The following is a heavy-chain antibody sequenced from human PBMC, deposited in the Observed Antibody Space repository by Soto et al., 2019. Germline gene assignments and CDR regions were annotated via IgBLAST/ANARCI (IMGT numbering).Heavy chain of an antibody. D-gene: IGHD3-16*01. CDR1: GFTFSSYW. CDR2: ISYDGSNK. Sequence: VQLVESGGGLVQPGGSLRLSCAASGFTFSSYWMHWVRQAPGKGLVWVAVISYDGSNKYYADSVKGRFTISRDNSKNTLYLQMNSLRAEDTAVYYCAKGHGRPRGSTIDYWGQGTLVTVSS. J-gene: IGHJ4*02. CDR3: AKGHGRPRGSTIDY. V-gene: IGHV3-30*18.